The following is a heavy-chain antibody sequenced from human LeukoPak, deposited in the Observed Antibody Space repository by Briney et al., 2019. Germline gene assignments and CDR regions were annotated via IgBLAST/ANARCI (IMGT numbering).Heavy chain of an antibody. J-gene: IGHJ4*02. CDR2: ISSSSSYI. CDR3: ARDLAARGDY. D-gene: IGHD6-6*01. V-gene: IGHV3-21*03. CDR1: GFTFSSYS. Sequence: SGGSLRLSCAASGFTFSSYSMNWVRQAPGKGLEWVSSISSSSSYIYYADSVKGRFTISRANAKNSLYLQMNSLRAEDTAVYYCARDLAARGDYWGQGTLVAVSS.